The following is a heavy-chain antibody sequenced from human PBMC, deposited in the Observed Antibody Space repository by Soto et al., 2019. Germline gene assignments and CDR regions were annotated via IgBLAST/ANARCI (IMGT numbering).Heavy chain of an antibody. CDR1: GFTFSSYS. D-gene: IGHD6-6*01. V-gene: IGHV3-48*02. J-gene: IGHJ6*02. CDR2: ISSSSSTI. Sequence: EVQLVESGGGLVQPGGSLRLSCAASGFTFSSYSMNWVRQAPGKGLEWVSYISSSSSTIYYADSVKGRFTISRDNDKNSLYLEMNSRRDEQTAVYYCARPEYISSSYVRDVWGQGTTVTVS. CDR3: ARPEYISSSYVRDV.